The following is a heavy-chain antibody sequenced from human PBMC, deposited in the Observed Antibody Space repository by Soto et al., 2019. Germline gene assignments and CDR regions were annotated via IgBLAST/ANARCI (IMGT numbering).Heavy chain of an antibody. V-gene: IGHV3-23*01. CDR2: ISGSGGST. Sequence: AGGSLRLSCAASGVTFSIYAVGGVRQAPGKGLEWVSAISGSGGSTYYADSVKGRFTISRDNSKNTLYLQMNSLRAEDTAVYYCAISQRQWPPDAFDIWGQGTMVTVSS. D-gene: IGHD1-1*01. CDR3: AISQRQWPPDAFDI. CDR1: GVTFSIYA. J-gene: IGHJ3*02.